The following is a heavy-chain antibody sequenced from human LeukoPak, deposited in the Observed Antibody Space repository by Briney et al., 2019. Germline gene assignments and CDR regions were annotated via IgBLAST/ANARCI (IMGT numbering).Heavy chain of an antibody. CDR1: GFIFSNAW. Sequence: GGSLRLSCETSGFIFSNAWMNWVRQAPGKGLEWVGRIKRKTDGGTTDYAVPVKDRFTISRDDSKNTLYLQMNSLKTEDTAVYCCASPHSGSYKEPFYFYGRDVWGQGTTVTVSS. J-gene: IGHJ6*02. CDR3: ASPHSGSYKEPFYFYGRDV. D-gene: IGHD1-26*01. CDR2: IKRKTDGGTT. V-gene: IGHV3-15*01.